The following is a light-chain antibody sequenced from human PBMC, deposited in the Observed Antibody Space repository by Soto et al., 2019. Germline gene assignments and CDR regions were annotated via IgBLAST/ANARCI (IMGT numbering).Light chain of an antibody. V-gene: IGKV3-20*01. J-gene: IGKJ4*01. Sequence: DIVLTQSPGTLSLSPGERAALSCSASQSVSSSYLAWYQQKPGQAPRLLIYGASNRATGIADRFSGSGSGTDFTLTISRLEPEDFAVYYCQQYDNSPLTFGGGTKVDIK. CDR1: QSVSSSY. CDR2: GAS. CDR3: QQYDNSPLT.